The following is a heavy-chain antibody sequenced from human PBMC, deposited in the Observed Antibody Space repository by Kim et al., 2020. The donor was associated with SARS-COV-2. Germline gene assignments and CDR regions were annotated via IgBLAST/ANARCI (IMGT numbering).Heavy chain of an antibody. CDR2: ISGSGGST. J-gene: IGHJ4*02. D-gene: IGHD1-26*01. CDR1: GFTFSSYA. Sequence: GGSLRLSCAASGFTFSSYAMSWVRQAPGKGLEWVSAISGSGGSTYYADSVKGRFTISRDNSKNTLYLQMNSLRAEDTAVYYCAKDWAPRRELLRGYFDYWGQGTLVTVSS. V-gene: IGHV3-23*01. CDR3: AKDWAPRRELLRGYFDY.